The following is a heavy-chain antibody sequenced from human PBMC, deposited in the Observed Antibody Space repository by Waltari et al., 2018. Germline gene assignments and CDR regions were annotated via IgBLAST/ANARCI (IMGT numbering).Heavy chain of an antibody. J-gene: IGHJ4*02. D-gene: IGHD3-10*01. V-gene: IGHV4-38-2*02. CDR2: IYNIGST. Sequence: QVQLQESGPGLVKPSETLSLTCAVSGYSISGGYYWGWIRQPPGKGLEWIGSIYNIGSTYYNPTLKSRVTISVDTSKNQFSLKLSSVTAADTAVYYCARDRGIQHYFDYWGQGTLVTVSS. CDR1: GYSISGGYY. CDR3: ARDRGIQHYFDY.